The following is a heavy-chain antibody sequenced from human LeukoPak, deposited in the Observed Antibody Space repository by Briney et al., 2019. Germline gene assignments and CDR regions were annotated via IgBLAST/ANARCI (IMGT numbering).Heavy chain of an antibody. D-gene: IGHD1-1*01. J-gene: IGHJ3*02. CDR1: GYTFTSYG. V-gene: IGHV1-2*02. CDR2: INPNSGGT. Sequence: ASVKVSCKASGYTFTSYGISWVRQAPGQGLEWMGWINPNSGGTNYAQKFQGRVTMTRDTSISTAYMELSRLRSDDTAVYYCARGGTTRHDAFDIWGQGTMVTVSS. CDR3: ARGGTTRHDAFDI.